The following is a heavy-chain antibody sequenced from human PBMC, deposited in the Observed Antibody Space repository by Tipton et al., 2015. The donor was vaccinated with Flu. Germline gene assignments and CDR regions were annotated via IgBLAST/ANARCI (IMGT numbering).Heavy chain of an antibody. CDR2: NYYSGST. D-gene: IGHD4-17*01. Sequence: TLSLTCTVSGASISSSYWTWVRQSPGKGLEWIGYNYYSGSTNYNPSLESRVTISVDTSKSQFSLSLASVTAADMAVYFCARVRSVTTLDYWGQGTLVTVSP. CDR3: ARVRSVTTLDY. V-gene: IGHV4-59*01. CDR1: GASISSSY. J-gene: IGHJ4*02.